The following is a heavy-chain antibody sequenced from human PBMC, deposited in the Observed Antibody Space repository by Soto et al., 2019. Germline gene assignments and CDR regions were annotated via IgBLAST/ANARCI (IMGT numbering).Heavy chain of an antibody. Sequence: PGGSLRLSCAASGFTFSNAWINWVRQAPGKGLEWVGRIKSKTVGGTTDYAEPVKGRFAISRDDSNNMVYLQMNSLKIEDTAVYYCTTDSYSTIIIVRFDYWGHGTLVTVS. D-gene: IGHD3-22*01. V-gene: IGHV3-15*07. CDR3: TTDSYSTIIIVRFDY. J-gene: IGHJ4*01. CDR2: IKSKTVGGTT. CDR1: GFTFSNAW.